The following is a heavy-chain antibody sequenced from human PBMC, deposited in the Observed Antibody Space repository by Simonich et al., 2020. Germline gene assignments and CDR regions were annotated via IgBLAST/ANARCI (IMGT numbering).Heavy chain of an antibody. J-gene: IGHJ4*02. CDR1: GYTFTRYD. D-gene: IGHD2-15*01. Sequence: QVQLVQSGAEVKKPGASVKVSCKASGYTFTRYDINWVRQATGQGLEWMGWMKPNSGNTGYAQKFQGSLPITMNTSKSTSYMELSSLRSEDTAVYYCARGRGGMSRGYVDYWGQGTLVTVSS. CDR2: MKPNSGNT. CDR3: ARGRGGMSRGYVDY. V-gene: IGHV1-8*03.